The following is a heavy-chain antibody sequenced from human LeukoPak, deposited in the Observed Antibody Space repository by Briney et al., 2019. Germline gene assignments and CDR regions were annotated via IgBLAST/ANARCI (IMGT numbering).Heavy chain of an antibody. Sequence: SVKVSCKASGGTFSSYAISWVRQAPGQGLEWMERIIPILGIANYAQKFQGRVTITADKSTSTAYMELSSLRSEDTAVYYCARDRYYYDSSAYPSMIDYWGQGTLVTVSS. J-gene: IGHJ4*02. D-gene: IGHD3-22*01. CDR1: GGTFSSYA. CDR3: ARDRYYYDSSAYPSMIDY. V-gene: IGHV1-69*04. CDR2: IIPILGIA.